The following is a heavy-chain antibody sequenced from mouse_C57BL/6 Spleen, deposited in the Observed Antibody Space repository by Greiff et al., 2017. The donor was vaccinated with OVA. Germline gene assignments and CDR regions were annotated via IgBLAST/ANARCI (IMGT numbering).Heavy chain of an antibody. D-gene: IGHD1-2*01. Sequence: VQLQQPGAELVKPGASVKMSCKASGYTFTSYWITWVKQRPGQGLEWIGDIYPGSGSTNYNEKFKSKATLTVETSSGTAYMQLSSLTSEDSAVYYCASITTRAMDYWGQGTSVTVSS. CDR3: ASITTRAMDY. J-gene: IGHJ4*01. CDR1: GYTFTSYW. CDR2: IYPGSGST. V-gene: IGHV1-55*01.